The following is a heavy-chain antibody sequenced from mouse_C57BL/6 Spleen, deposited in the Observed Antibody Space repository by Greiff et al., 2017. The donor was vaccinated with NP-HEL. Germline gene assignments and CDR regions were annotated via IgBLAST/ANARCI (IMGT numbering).Heavy chain of an antibody. J-gene: IGHJ4*01. CDR2: IDPETGGT. Sequence: VKLQESGAELVRPGASVTLSCKASGYTFTDYEMHWVKQTPVHGLEWIGAIDPETGGTAYNQKFKGKAILTADKSSSTAYMELRSLTSEDSAVYYCTRGGHYYAMDYWGQGTSVTVSS. CDR1: GYTFTDYE. CDR3: TRGGHYYAMDY. V-gene: IGHV1-15*01.